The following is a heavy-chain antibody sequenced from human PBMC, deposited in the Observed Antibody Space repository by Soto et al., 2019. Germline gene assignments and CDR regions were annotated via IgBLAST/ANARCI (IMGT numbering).Heavy chain of an antibody. CDR2: ISSSSSTI. V-gene: IGHV3-48*01. Sequence: GGTLGLACAASGFTFSSYSMNWVRQAPGKGLEWVSYISSSSSTIYYADSVKGRFTISRDNAKNSLYLQMNSLRAEDTAVYYCARELSSPECLDIWGQGTMVTVSS. CDR1: GFTFSSYS. J-gene: IGHJ3*02. CDR3: ARELSSPECLDI. D-gene: IGHD6-13*01.